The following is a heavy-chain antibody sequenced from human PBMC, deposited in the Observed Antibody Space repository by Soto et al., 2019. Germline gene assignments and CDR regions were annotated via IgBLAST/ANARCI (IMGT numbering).Heavy chain of an antibody. J-gene: IGHJ6*02. CDR3: AKDLFDCSSTSCYSYCYYGMDV. CDR1: RFTFSSYA. V-gene: IGHV3-23*01. CDR2: ISGSGGST. D-gene: IGHD2-2*02. Sequence: GGSLRLSCTASRFTFSSYAMSWVRQAPGKGLEWVSAISGSGGSTYYADPVKGRFTISRDNPKNTLYLQMNSLRAEDTAVYYCAKDLFDCSSTSCYSYCYYGMDVWGQGTTVTVSS.